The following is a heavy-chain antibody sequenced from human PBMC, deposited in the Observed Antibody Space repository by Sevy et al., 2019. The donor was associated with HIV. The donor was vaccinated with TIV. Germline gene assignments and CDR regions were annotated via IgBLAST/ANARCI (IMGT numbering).Heavy chain of an antibody. CDR2: IWYDESDK. CDR3: ARPRANYVDHYFFYAMDV. V-gene: IGHV3-33*01. Sequence: GGSLRLSCAASGFTFSSHDMHWVRQAPDKGLEWVAVIWYDESDKYYADSVKGRFTISRDNFKNTLFLQMNSLTTEDTAVYYCARPRANYVDHYFFYAMDVWGQGTTVTVSS. J-gene: IGHJ6*02. CDR1: GFTFSSHD. D-gene: IGHD4-17*01.